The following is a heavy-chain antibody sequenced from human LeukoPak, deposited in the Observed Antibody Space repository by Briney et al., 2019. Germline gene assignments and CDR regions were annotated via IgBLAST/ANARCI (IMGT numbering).Heavy chain of an antibody. CDR2: INPYSGGT. CDR1: GHTFTAYY. V-gene: IGHV1-2*02. Sequence: ASVKVSCKASGHTFTAYYIHWVRQAPGQGLEWMGWINPYSGGTNYAQKFQGRVTMTGDTSISTAYMELNRLTSDDTALYYCARSDLAAAEFDYWGQGTLVTVSS. J-gene: IGHJ4*02. D-gene: IGHD6-13*01. CDR3: ARSDLAAAEFDY.